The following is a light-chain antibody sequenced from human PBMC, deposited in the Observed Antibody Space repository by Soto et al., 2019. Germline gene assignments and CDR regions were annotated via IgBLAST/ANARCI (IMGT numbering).Light chain of an antibody. CDR2: SAS. CDR1: QKVSNNY. Sequence: IVLTQSPGILSLSPGERATLSCRASQKVSNNYLAWYQQRPGQVPRLLIFSASTRATGIPDRFSGSGSGTDFTLTISRLEPEDFALYYCQQRSTWPPGYTFGQGTKLEI. V-gene: IGKV3D-20*02. CDR3: QQRSTWPPGYT. J-gene: IGKJ2*01.